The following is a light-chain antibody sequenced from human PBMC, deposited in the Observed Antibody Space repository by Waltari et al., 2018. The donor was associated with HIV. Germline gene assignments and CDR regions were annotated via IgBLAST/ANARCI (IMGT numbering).Light chain of an antibody. Sequence: QSVLTQPPSLSEAPRQRVTISCSGSHSNIGNNAVNWYQQLPGKAPKLLIYYNDLLPSGVSDRFSGSGSGTSASLAISGLQSEDEAHYYCASWDDRLNGWVFGGGTQLTVL. V-gene: IGLV1-36*01. J-gene: IGLJ3*02. CDR3: ASWDDRLNGWV. CDR1: HSNIGNNA. CDR2: YND.